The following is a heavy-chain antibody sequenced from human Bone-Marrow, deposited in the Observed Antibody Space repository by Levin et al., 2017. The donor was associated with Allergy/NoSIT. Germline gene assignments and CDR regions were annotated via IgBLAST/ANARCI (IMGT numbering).Heavy chain of an antibody. V-gene: IGHV1-2*06. CDR2: FSPHSGGA. J-gene: IGHJ4*02. CDR3: AVVVAASPSSFDY. CDR1: GYTFTDYY. Sequence: ASVKVSCKASGYTFTDYYIHWVRQAPGQGLDWMGRFSPHSGGADYAQKFQGRVTMTRDTSIRTAYMELSRLRSDDTAVYYCAVVVAASPSSFDYWGQGTLVTVSS. D-gene: IGHD2-15*01.